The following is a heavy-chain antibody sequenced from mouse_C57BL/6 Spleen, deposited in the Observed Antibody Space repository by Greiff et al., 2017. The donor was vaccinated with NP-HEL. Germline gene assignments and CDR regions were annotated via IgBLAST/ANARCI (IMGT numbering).Heavy chain of an antibody. CDR2: IDPSDSET. J-gene: IGHJ3*01. Sequence: VQLQESGAELVRPGSSVKLSCKASGYTFTSYWMHWVKQRPIQGLEWIGNIDPSDSETHYNQKFKDKATLTVDKSSSTAYMQRSRLTSEDSAVYYCARLDYDWFAYWGQGTLVTVSA. D-gene: IGHD2-4*01. CDR3: ARLDYDWFAY. V-gene: IGHV1-52*01. CDR1: GYTFTSYW.